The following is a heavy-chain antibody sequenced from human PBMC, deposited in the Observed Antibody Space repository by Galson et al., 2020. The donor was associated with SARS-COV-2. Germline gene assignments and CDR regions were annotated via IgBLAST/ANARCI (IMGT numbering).Heavy chain of an antibody. CDR2: ISYDGSNK. V-gene: IGHV3-30*04. CDR1: GFTFSSYA. J-gene: IGHJ4*02. CDR3: ARGNWNYDSDY. D-gene: IGHD1-7*01. Sequence: GESLKISCAASGFTFSSYAMHWVRQAPGKGLERVAVISYDGSNKYYADSVKGRFTISRDNSKNTLYLQMNSLRAEDTAVYYCARGNWNYDSDYWGQGTLVTVSS.